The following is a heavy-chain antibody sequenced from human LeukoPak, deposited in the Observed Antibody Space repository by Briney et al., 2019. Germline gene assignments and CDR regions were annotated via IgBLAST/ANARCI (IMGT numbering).Heavy chain of an antibody. D-gene: IGHD7-27*01. CDR1: GFTFSSYT. Sequence: PGGSLRLSCIASGFTFSSYTMTWVRQAPGKGLKWVSTITTGDGNTYYADSVKGRFTVSRDDSKNTLYLQMNSLRAEDTAVYYCAKDGGLWVSAHWGDSWGQGTLVTVSS. CDR3: AKDGGLWVSAHWGDS. J-gene: IGHJ4*02. CDR2: ITTGDGNT. V-gene: IGHV3-23*01.